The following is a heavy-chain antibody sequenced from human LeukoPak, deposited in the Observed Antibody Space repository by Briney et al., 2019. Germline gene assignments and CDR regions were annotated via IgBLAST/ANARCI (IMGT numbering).Heavy chain of an antibody. D-gene: IGHD3-10*01. V-gene: IGHV4-59*01. Sequence: SETLSLTCTASGGSISSYYWSWIRQPPGKGLEWIGYIYYSGSTNYNPSLKSRVTISVDTSKNQFSLKLSSVTAADTAVYYCARMTAPYGSGSYDGAFDIWGQGTMVTVSS. CDR2: IYYSGST. CDR3: ARMTAPYGSGSYDGAFDI. CDR1: GGSISSYY. J-gene: IGHJ3*02.